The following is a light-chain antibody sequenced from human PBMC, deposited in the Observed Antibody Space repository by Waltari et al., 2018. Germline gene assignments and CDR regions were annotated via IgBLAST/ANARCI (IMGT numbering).Light chain of an antibody. CDR3: MQALETWT. Sequence: DIVMTQSQLSLPVTPGEPASISCRSSESLVHSNGYSYLDWYLQKPGQSPQLLIYLGFNRASGVPDRFIGSGSGTDFTLKISRVEAGDVGIYYCMQALETWTFGQGTKVEI. CDR1: ESLVHSNGYSY. J-gene: IGKJ1*01. CDR2: LGF. V-gene: IGKV2-28*01.